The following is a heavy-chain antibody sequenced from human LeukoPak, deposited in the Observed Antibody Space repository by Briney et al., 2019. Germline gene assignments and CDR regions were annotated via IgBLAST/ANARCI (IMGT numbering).Heavy chain of an antibody. CDR2: IESPGDK. D-gene: IGHD5-24*01. Sequence: GGSLRLSCAASGFTLSNYDMHWVRQVTGRGLEWVSGIESPGDKSYFGSVRGRFTISRESSSNSLYLQMNSLTAGDTAVYYCARARGNPSYFDYWGQGILVTVSS. CDR1: GFTLSNYD. V-gene: IGHV3-13*01. CDR3: ARARGNPSYFDY. J-gene: IGHJ4*02.